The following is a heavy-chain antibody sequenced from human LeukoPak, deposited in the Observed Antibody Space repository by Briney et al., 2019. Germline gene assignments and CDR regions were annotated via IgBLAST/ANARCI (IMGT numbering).Heavy chain of an antibody. V-gene: IGHV1-2*02. D-gene: IGHD1-26*01. J-gene: IGHJ4*02. Sequence: ASVKVSCKASGYTFTGYYMHWVRQAPGQGLECMGWINPNSGGTIYAQKFQGRVTMTRDTSISTAYMELSRLRSDDTAVYYCARARWDRARYFDYWGQGTLVTVSS. CDR2: INPNSGGT. CDR1: GYTFTGYY. CDR3: ARARWDRARYFDY.